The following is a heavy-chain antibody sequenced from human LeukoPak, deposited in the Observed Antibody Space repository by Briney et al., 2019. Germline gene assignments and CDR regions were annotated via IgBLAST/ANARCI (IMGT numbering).Heavy chain of an antibody. CDR1: GGSISSYY. CDR3: ASHNWNYAAPFDY. D-gene: IGHD1-7*01. V-gene: IGHV4-59*01. CDR2: IYYSGST. Sequence: PSETLSLACTVSGGSISSYYWSWIRQPPGKGLEWIGYIYYSGSTNYNPSLKSRVTISVGTSKNQFSLKLSSVTAADTAVYYCASHNWNYAAPFDYWGQGTLVTVSS. J-gene: IGHJ4*02.